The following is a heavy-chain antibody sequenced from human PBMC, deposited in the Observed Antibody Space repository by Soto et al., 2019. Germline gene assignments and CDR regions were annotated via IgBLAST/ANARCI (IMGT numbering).Heavy chain of an antibody. V-gene: IGHV1-18*01. J-gene: IGHJ4*02. D-gene: IGHD5-18*01. CDR2: ISAYNGNT. Sequence: SLKVSCKASGYTFTSYGISWVRQAPGQGLEWMGWISAYNGNTNYAQKLQGRVTMTTDTSTSTAYMELRSLRSDDTAVYYCARDNVRYSYGYRPFDYWGQGTLVTVSS. CDR1: GYTFTSYG. CDR3: ARDNVRYSYGYRPFDY.